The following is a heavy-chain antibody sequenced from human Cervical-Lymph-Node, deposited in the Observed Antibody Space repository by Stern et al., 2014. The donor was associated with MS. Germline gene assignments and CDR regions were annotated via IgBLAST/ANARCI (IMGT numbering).Heavy chain of an antibody. J-gene: IGHJ5*02. CDR3: ALSSETSDRWYSLGYDL. Sequence: VQLVESGAEVTKPGSSVKVSCKASGGTFSKFPSSWVRQAPGQGLEWMGGIFPVCGTPTYAQEFRGRVTITAYVSTSTVYMELSSLRSDDTAVYYCALSSETSDRWYSLGYDLWGQGTLVTVSS. V-gene: IGHV1-69*01. CDR2: IFPVCGTP. CDR1: GGTFSKFP. D-gene: IGHD6-13*01.